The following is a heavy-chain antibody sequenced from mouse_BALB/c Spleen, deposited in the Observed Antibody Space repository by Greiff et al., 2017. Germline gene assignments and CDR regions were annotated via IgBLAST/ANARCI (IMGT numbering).Heavy chain of an antibody. CDR1: GYSITSGYY. CDR2: ISYDGSN. J-gene: IGHJ2*01. Sequence: VQLKESGPGLVKPSQSLSLTCSVTGYSITSGYYWNWIRQFPGNKLEWMGYISYDGSNNYNPSLKNRISITRDTSKNQFFLKLNSVTTEDTATYYCARDYYYGKGYWGQGTTLTVSS. V-gene: IGHV3-6*02. D-gene: IGHD2-1*01. CDR3: ARDYYYGKGY.